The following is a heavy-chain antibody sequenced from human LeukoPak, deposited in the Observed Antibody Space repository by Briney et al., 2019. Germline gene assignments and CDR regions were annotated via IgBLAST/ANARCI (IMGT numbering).Heavy chain of an antibody. Sequence: PGGSLRLSCAASGFTFSSYGMHWVRQAPGKGLEWVAVISYDGKDKHYADSVKGRFTISRDNSKNTLYLQMNSLRAEDTAVYYCAKDRDTYGSIYYFDDWGQGTLVTVSS. D-gene: IGHD5-18*01. J-gene: IGHJ4*02. CDR1: GFTFSSYG. CDR2: ISYDGKDK. CDR3: AKDRDTYGSIYYFDD. V-gene: IGHV3-30*18.